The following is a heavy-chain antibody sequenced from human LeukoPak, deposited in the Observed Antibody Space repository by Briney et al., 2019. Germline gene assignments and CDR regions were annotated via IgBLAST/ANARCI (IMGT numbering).Heavy chain of an antibody. CDR1: GGSINSGGYY. D-gene: IGHD1-14*01. Sequence: SETLSLTCTVSGGSINSGGYYWSWIRQHPGKGLEWIGYIYYSGGTYYNPSLKSRVAISVDTSTNQFSLKLTSVTAADTAMYYCTRADHDGSGRFFDLWGRGTLVTVSS. V-gene: IGHV4-31*03. CDR3: TRADHDGSGRFFDL. CDR2: IYYSGGT. J-gene: IGHJ2*01.